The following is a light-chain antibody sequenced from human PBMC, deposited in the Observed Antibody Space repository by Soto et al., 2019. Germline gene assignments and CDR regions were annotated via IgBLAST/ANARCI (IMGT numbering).Light chain of an antibody. CDR3: SSYTSTSILAV. J-gene: IGLJ2*01. CDR2: DVS. Sequence: QSVLTQPASVSGSPGQSITISCTGTSSDVGAYNYVSWYQHYPGKAPKLMIYDVSNRPSGVSNRFSGSKSGNTASLTISGLQADDEADYYCSSYTSTSILAVFGGGTKLTVL. V-gene: IGLV2-14*03. CDR1: SSDVGAYNY.